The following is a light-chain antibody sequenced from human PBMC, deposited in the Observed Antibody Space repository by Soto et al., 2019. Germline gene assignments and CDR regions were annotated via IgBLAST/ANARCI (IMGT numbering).Light chain of an antibody. CDR1: QSVSSSY. V-gene: IGKV3-20*01. J-gene: IGKJ1*01. Sequence: DIVLTQSPGTLSLSPGERATPSCMSSQSVSSSYLAWYQQTPGQAPRLLVYDTSKRATGIPDRFSGSWSGTDCALTISRLEPEDVAVYYCQQFDNSQWTLGQGTKVDIK. CDR3: QQFDNSQWT. CDR2: DTS.